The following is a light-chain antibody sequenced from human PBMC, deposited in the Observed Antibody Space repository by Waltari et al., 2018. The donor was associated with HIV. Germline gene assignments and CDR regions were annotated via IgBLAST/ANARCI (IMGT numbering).Light chain of an antibody. CDR1: SSNIGNNY. Sequence: QPVLTQPPSVSAAPGQKVTISCSGSSSNIGNNYVSWYQQLPGTAPKLLIFEYNKRPSGIPDGFSGSKSGTSVILGITGLQTGDEADYYCGTWDSSLSAVVFGGGTKLTVL. V-gene: IGLV1-51*02. CDR3: GTWDSSLSAVV. J-gene: IGLJ2*01. CDR2: EYN.